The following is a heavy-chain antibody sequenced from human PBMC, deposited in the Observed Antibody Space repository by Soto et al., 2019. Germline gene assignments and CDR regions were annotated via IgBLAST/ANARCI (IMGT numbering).Heavy chain of an antibody. V-gene: IGHV3-23*01. CDR2: LSGSGSLS. Sequence: EVLLLESGGGLVQPGGSLRLSCAASGFTFNTFAMTWVRQAPGKGLEWVSALSGSGSLSYYADSVKGRFTISRDNSKNTLSLQMNSLRADDTAVYYCARLSGDHSAFFSYGMDAWGQGTTVTVSS. J-gene: IGHJ6*02. CDR3: ARLSGDHSAFFSYGMDA. CDR1: GFTFNTFA. D-gene: IGHD2-21*01.